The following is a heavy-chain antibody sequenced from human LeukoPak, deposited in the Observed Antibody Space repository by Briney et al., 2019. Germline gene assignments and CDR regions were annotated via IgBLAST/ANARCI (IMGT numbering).Heavy chain of an antibody. CDR3: AKFIDKRSNFDY. CDR2: ISGSGGST. Sequence: RGSLRLSCAVSGITLSNYGMSWVREALGKGLEWVAGISGSGGSTNYADSVKGRFTISRDNPKNTLYLQMNILRAEDTAVYYCAKFIDKRSNFDYWGQGTLVTVSS. V-gene: IGHV3-23*01. J-gene: IGHJ4*02. D-gene: IGHD1-26*01. CDR1: GITLSNYG.